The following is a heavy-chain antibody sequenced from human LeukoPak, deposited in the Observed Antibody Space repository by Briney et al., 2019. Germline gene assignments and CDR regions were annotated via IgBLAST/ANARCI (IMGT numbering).Heavy chain of an antibody. J-gene: IGHJ3*02. CDR3: ARERVATASAFDI. CDR2: IKEDGSGK. D-gene: IGHD4-23*01. Sequence: GGSLRLSCAASGFTFGDYWMSWVRQAPGKGLEWVANIKEDGSGKNCVDSVKGRFTISRDNAKNSLYLQMNSLRTEDTAVYYCARERVATASAFDIWGQGTMVTVSS. CDR1: GFTFGDYW. V-gene: IGHV3-7*01.